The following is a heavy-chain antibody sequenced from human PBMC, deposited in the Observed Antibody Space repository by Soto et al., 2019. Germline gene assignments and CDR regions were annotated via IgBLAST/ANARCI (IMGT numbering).Heavy chain of an antibody. D-gene: IGHD6-19*01. J-gene: IGHJ4*02. V-gene: IGHV4-34*01. Sequence: QVQLQQWGAGLLKPSETLSLACAVYGGSFSGYYWSWIRQPPGKGLEWIGEINHSGSTNYNPSLKSRVTISVDTSKNQFPLKLSSVPAADTAVYYCAVRAFSSGWYSFFDYWGQGTLVTVSS. CDR3: AVRAFSSGWYSFFDY. CDR2: INHSGST. CDR1: GGSFSGYY.